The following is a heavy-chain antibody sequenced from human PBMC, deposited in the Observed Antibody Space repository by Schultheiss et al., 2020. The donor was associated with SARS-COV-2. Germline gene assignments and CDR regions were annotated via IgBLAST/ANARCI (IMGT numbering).Heavy chain of an antibody. CDR1: GFTFSSYA. D-gene: IGHD3/OR15-3a*01. CDR3: AKDLDHYRTHYYFDY. CDR2: ISGSGGST. J-gene: IGHJ4*02. V-gene: IGHV3-23*01. Sequence: GESLKISCAASGFTFSSYAMSWVRQAPGKGLEWVSAISGSGGSTYYADSVKGRFTISRDNSKNTLYLQMNSLRAEDTALYYCAKDLDHYRTHYYFDYWGQGTLVTVSS.